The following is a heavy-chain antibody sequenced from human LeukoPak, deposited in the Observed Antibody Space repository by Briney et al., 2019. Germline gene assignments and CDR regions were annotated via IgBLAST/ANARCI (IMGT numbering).Heavy chain of an antibody. CDR1: GYTFTSYD. D-gene: IGHD4-17*01. V-gene: IGHV1-8*03. CDR3: ARNYGALRGYYYMDV. Sequence: GASVKVSCKASGYTFTSYDINWVRQATGQGLEWMGWMNPNSGNTGYAQKFQGRVTITRNTSISTAYMELSSLRSEDTAVYYCARNYGALRGYYYMDVWGKGTTVTVSS. CDR2: MNPNSGNT. J-gene: IGHJ6*03.